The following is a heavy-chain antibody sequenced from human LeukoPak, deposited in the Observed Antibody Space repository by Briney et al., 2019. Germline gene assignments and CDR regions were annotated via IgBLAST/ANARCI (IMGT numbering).Heavy chain of an antibody. CDR3: ARDKYCSSSSCYDNWFDP. D-gene: IGHD2-2*01. Sequence: SETLSLTCTVSGGSISTYYWSWIRQAPGKGLDWIGYIFYTGSSNYNPSFKSRVTISVDTSKNQFSLKLTSVTAADTAVYYCARDKYCSSSSCYDNWFDPWGQRTLVTVSS. V-gene: IGHV4-59*01. J-gene: IGHJ5*02. CDR1: GGSISTYY. CDR2: IFYTGSS.